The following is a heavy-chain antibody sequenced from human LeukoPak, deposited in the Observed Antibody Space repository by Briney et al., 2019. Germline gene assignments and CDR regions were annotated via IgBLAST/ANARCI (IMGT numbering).Heavy chain of an antibody. V-gene: IGHV3-74*01. J-gene: IGHJ4*02. CDR1: GFTFSSYW. CDR3: ARDGTYYDFWSGLDY. D-gene: IGHD3-3*01. CDR2: INTDGSST. Sequence: GGSLRLSCAASGFTFSSYWMHWVRQAPGKGLVWVSRINTDGSSTSYADSVKGRFTISRDNAKNTLYLQMNSLRAEDTAVCYCARDGTYYDFWSGLDYWGQGTLVTVSS.